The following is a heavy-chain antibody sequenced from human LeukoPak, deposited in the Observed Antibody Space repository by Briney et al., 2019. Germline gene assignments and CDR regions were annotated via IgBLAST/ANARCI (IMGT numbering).Heavy chain of an antibody. J-gene: IGHJ5*02. CDR3: AKDVSGSPHT. CDR2: TQYDGSDK. Sequence: PGGSLRLSCAASGFTFRSSGMHWVRQAPGKGLEWVAFTQYDGSDKSYADSVKGRFTISRDNSKNTLYLQMNSLRAEDTAVYYCAKDVSGSPHTWGQGTLVTVSS. D-gene: IGHD1-26*01. CDR1: GFTFRSSG. V-gene: IGHV3-30*02.